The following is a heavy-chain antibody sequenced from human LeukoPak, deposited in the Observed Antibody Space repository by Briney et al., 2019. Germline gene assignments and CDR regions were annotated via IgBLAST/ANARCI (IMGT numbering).Heavy chain of an antibody. CDR3: AKDVNVEVRGVLKTGPFDY. J-gene: IGHJ4*02. Sequence: GGPLRLSCAASGFTFDDYAIHWVRQAPGKGLEWVSLVSGNGATTYYADSVKGRFTISRDNSKNSLYLQMNSLTTEDTALYYCAKDVNVEVRGVLKTGPFDYWGQGTVVTVSS. CDR2: VSGNGATT. CDR1: GFTFDDYA. V-gene: IGHV3-43*02. D-gene: IGHD3-10*01.